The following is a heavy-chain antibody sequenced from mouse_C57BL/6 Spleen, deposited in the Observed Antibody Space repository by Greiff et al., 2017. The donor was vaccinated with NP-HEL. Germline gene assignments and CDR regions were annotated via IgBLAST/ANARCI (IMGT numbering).Heavy chain of an antibody. CDR1: GYTFTSYW. J-gene: IGHJ2*01. V-gene: IGHV1-61*01. Sequence: VQLQQSGAELVRPGSSVKLSCKASGYTFTSYWMEWVKQRPGQGLEWIGNIYPSDSETHYNQKFKDKATLTVDKSSSTAYMQLSSLTSEDSAVYYCARLVDGYYADDYWGQGTTLTVSS. CDR3: ARLVDGYYADDY. D-gene: IGHD2-3*01. CDR2: IYPSDSET.